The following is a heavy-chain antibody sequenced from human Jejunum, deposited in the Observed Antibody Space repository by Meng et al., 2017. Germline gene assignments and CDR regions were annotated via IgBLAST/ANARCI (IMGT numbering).Heavy chain of an antibody. V-gene: IGHV1-2*02. CDR2: INPQSGDT. J-gene: IGHJ1*01. CDR3: ARGAPEGQIYYLTD. D-gene: IGHD3-22*01. Sequence: ASVKVSCKTSGYTFTFYSLHWVRQAPGQGLEWMGWINPQSGDTDYAQRFQGRVTLTRDTTTSTAYMELSSLRPDDSAIYYCARGAPEGQIYYLTDWGQGTLVTVSS. CDR1: GYTFTFYS.